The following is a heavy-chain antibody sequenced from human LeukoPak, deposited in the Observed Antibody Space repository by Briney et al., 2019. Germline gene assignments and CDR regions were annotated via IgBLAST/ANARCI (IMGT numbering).Heavy chain of an antibody. CDR2: ISSSSSYI. CDR1: GFTFSSYS. D-gene: IGHD6-13*01. CDR3: AREEAAAGNSFDY. V-gene: IGHV3-21*01. Sequence: PGGSLRLSCAASGFTFSSYSMNWVRQAPGKGLEWVSSISSSSSYIYYADSVKGRFTISRDNAKNSLYLQMNSLRAEDTAVYYCAREEAAAGNSFDYWGQGTLVTVSS. J-gene: IGHJ4*02.